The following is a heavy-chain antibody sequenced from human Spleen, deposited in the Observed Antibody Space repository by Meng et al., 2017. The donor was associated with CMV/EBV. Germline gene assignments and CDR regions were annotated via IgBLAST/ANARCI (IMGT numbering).Heavy chain of an antibody. J-gene: IGHJ5*02. CDR1: GFSLGTSGVG. V-gene: IGHV2-5*01. CDR3: VHLLDCSTTACYRWFDP. Sequence: SGPTLVKPTQTLSLTCSFSGFSLGTSGVGVGWIRQPPGKALEWLALIYWNEDKRYRPSLESRLTITKDTSKNQVVLTMTNMDPVDTATYYCVHLLDCSTTACYRWFDPWGPGTLVTVSS. CDR2: IYWNEDK. D-gene: IGHD2-2*01.